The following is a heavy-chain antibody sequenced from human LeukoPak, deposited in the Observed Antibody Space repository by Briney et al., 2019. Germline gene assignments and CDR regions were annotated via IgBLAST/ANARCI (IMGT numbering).Heavy chain of an antibody. D-gene: IGHD4/OR15-4a*01. J-gene: IGHJ4*02. Sequence: GGSLRLSCAASGLTVSSNYMSWVRQAPGKGLEWVSVIYSGGSTAYADSVKGRFTISRDNSKNTLYLQLNSLRVEDTAVFYCARDPGGAKLDYWGQGTLVTVSS. CDR2: IYSGGST. CDR1: GLTVSSNY. V-gene: IGHV3-53*01. CDR3: ARDPGGAKLDY.